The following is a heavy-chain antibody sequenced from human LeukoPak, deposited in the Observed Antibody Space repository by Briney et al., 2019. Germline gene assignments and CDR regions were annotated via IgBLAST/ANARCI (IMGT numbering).Heavy chain of an antibody. Sequence: GGSLRLSCAASGFTFSRNSMNWVRQAPGKGLEWVSSLNASGGCTNYADSVKGRFTISRDNSKNTLYLQMNSLRAEDTAVYYCAKDTYGTRYFDYWGQGTLVTVSS. CDR1: GFTFSRNS. J-gene: IGHJ4*02. D-gene: IGHD2-2*01. CDR2: LNASGGCT. CDR3: AKDTYGTRYFDY. V-gene: IGHV3-23*01.